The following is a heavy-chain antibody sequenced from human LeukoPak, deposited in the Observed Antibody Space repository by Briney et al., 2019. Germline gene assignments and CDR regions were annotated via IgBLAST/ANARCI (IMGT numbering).Heavy chain of an antibody. CDR1: GFAVVDHF. CDR2: INGVGAT. Sequence: GGSLRLSCAASGFAVVDHFMHWVRQAPGKGLEWVSTINGVGATFYADSAKGRFSISRDRFKNTFHLQMNSLRADDTAVYSCARRGVQGYMDVWGEGTTVTVSS. V-gene: IGHV3-23*01. CDR3: ARRGVQGYMDV. J-gene: IGHJ6*03. D-gene: IGHD1-26*01.